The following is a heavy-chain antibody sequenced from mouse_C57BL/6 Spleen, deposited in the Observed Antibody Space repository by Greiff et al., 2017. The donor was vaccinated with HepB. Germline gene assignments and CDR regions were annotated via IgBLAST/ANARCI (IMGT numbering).Heavy chain of an antibody. J-gene: IGHJ4*01. V-gene: IGHV1-80*01. CDR2: IYPGDGDT. CDR1: GYAFSSYW. Sequence: VKLQESGAELVKPGASVKISCKASGYAFSSYWMNWVKQRPGKGLEWIGQIYPGDGDTNYNGKFKGKATLTADKSSSTAYMQLSSLTSEDSAVYFCATAYYSNLMDYWGQGTSVTVSS. CDR3: ATAYYSNLMDY. D-gene: IGHD2-5*01.